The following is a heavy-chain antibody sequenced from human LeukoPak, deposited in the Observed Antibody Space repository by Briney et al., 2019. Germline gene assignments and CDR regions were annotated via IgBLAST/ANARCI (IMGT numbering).Heavy chain of an antibody. Sequence: GGSLRLSCAASGFTFSNAWMSWVRQAPGKGLEWVGRIKSKTDGGTTDYAAPVKGRFTISRDDSKNTLYLQMNSLKIEDTAVYYCSRGDYGDYYDLDYWGQGTLVTVSS. D-gene: IGHD4-17*01. CDR1: GFTFSNAW. V-gene: IGHV3-15*01. J-gene: IGHJ4*02. CDR2: IKSKTDGGTT. CDR3: SRGDYGDYYDLDY.